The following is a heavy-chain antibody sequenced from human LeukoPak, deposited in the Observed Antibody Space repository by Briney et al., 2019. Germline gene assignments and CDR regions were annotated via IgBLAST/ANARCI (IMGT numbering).Heavy chain of an antibody. D-gene: IGHD6-19*01. CDR3: ARGHHRGKQWLVPFY. Sequence: GASVKVSCKASGGTFSSYAISWVRQAPGQGLEWMGGIIPIFGTANYAQKFQGRVTITADESTSTAYMELSSLRSEDTAVYYCARGHHRGKQWLVPFYWGQGTLVTVSS. V-gene: IGHV1-69*13. J-gene: IGHJ4*02. CDR2: IIPIFGTA. CDR1: GGTFSSYA.